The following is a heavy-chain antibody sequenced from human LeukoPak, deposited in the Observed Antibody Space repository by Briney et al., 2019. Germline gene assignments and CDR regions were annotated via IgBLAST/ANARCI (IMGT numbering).Heavy chain of an antibody. J-gene: IGHJ4*02. D-gene: IGHD2-15*01. Sequence: SETLSLTCTVSGDSISSSYNYWAWIRQPPGKGLEWIGYIYYSGSTYYNPSLKSRVTISVDTSKNQFSLKLSSVTAADTAVYYCATGGFNCSGGSCYENGDYFDYWGQGTLVTVSS. CDR3: ATGGFNCSGGSCYENGDYFDY. CDR2: IYYSGST. V-gene: IGHV4-31*03. CDR1: GDSISSSYNY.